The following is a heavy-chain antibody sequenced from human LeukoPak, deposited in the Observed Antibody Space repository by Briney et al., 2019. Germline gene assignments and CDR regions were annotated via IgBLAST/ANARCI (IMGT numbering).Heavy chain of an antibody. D-gene: IGHD1-26*01. Sequence: GGSLRLSCTASGFTFGDYAMSWIRQAPGKGLEWVGFIRSKAYGETADYAASVKGRFTISRDDSKAIAYLQMNSLRVEDTAIYFCARFTRRYSGDYWGQGTLVSVSS. CDR1: GFTFGDYA. CDR2: IRSKAYGETA. J-gene: IGHJ4*02. V-gene: IGHV3-49*03. CDR3: ARFTRRYSGDY.